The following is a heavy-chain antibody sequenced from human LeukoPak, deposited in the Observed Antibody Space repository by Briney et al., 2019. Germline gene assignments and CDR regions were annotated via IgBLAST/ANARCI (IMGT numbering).Heavy chain of an antibody. CDR2: IKQDGSVK. D-gene: IGHD5-18*01. CDR3: ARDYTSIEHEGVDH. CDR1: GFTFSSYW. J-gene: IGHJ4*02. V-gene: IGHV3-7*01. Sequence: KSGGSLRLSCAASGFTFSSYWMSWVRQAPGKGLEWVANIKQDGSVKYYVDSVKGRFTISRDNAKNSLYLQMNSLRAEDTAVYYCARDYTSIEHEGVDHWGQGTLATVSS.